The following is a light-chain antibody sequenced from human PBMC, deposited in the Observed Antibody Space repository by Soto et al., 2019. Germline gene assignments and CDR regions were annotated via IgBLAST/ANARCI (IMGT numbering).Light chain of an antibody. J-gene: IGKJ1*01. Sequence: VVLTQSPATLSLSPGERATLSCRTSLSVSVYLDWYQQKPGQAPRLLIYDALNRATGIPARFSGSGSGTEFTLTISSLQPDDFATYYCQQYNSYSFGQGTKVDIK. CDR1: LSVSVY. V-gene: IGKV3-11*01. CDR3: QQYNSYS. CDR2: DAL.